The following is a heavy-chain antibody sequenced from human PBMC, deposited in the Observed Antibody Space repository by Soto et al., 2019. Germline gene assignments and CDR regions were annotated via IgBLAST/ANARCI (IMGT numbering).Heavy chain of an antibody. Sequence: QVQLVESGGGVVQPGGSLRLSCAASGFTFSNFVMHWVRQAPGKGLEWVAATSYDGKNKDYADSVKGRFTISRDNSKNTLYLQMNSLRHEATAVYFCAREMAIAATGSFYYWGQGTLVTVSS. CDR3: AREMAIAATGSFYY. J-gene: IGHJ4*02. D-gene: IGHD6-13*01. CDR1: GFTFSNFV. CDR2: TSYDGKNK. V-gene: IGHV3-30*04.